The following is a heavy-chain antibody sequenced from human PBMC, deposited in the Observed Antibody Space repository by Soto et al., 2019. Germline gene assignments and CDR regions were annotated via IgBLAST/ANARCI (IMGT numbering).Heavy chain of an antibody. CDR3: ARHLTYGGPDFEY. CDR1: GGSMSRYY. V-gene: IGHV4-59*08. CDR2: IYNIGST. Sequence: QVQLQESGPGLVKPSETLSLTCTVSGGSMSRYYWRWIRQPPGKVLEWIGYIYNIGSTDYNPSLKSRVTISVDTSKNQFALKLSSVTAADTAIYYCARHLTYGGPDFEYWGQGTLVTVSS. J-gene: IGHJ4*02. D-gene: IGHD4-17*01.